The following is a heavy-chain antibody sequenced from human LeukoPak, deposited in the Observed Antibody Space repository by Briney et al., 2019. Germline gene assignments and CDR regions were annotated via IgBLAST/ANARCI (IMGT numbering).Heavy chain of an antibody. J-gene: IGHJ4*02. V-gene: IGHV3-7*03. CDR3: AKTNYFDSSGDKPYTTHFDY. CDR2: IKQDGSEK. D-gene: IGHD3-22*01. Sequence: PGGSLRLSCAASGFTFSSYWMSWVRQAPGKGLEWVANIKQDGSEKYYVDSVKGRFTISRDISKNTLFLQMDSLRAEDTAIYYCAKTNYFDSSGDKPYTTHFDYWGQGTLVTVSS. CDR1: GFTFSSYW.